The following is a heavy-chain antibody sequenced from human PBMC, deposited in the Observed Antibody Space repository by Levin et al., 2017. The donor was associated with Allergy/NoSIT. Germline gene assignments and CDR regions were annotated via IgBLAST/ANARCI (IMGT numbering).Heavy chain of an antibody. CDR3: AREDGYCTSSSCRNWFDP. J-gene: IGHJ5*02. V-gene: IGHV4-59*01. D-gene: IGHD2-15*01. Sequence: PSETLSLTCTVSGGSMTNYYWSWIRQPPGKALEWIGHIYYSGTTNYNPSLKSRLTISMDTSRNQFSVKLSSVTAADTAVYYCAREDGYCTSSSCRNWFDPWSQGTLVTVSS. CDR2: IYYSGTT. CDR1: GGSMTNYY.